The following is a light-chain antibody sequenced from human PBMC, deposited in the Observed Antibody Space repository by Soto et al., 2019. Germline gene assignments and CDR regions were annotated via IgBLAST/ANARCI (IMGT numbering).Light chain of an antibody. CDR3: QQRYSTTIT. J-gene: IGKJ5*01. Sequence: EIQMNQSPSSLSASVGDRVTITCRASQSISSYLNWYQQKPGKAPKLLIYAASSLQSGVPSRFSVSGSGTDCTITISSLKHEDGATYYCQQRYSTTITFCQGTRLEIK. CDR2: AAS. V-gene: IGKV1-39*01. CDR1: QSISSY.